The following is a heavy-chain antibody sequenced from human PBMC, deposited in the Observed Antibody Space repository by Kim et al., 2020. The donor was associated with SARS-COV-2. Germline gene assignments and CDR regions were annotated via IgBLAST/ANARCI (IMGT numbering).Heavy chain of an antibody. J-gene: IGHJ4*02. CDR3: ARGRRGSSVYDVDY. Sequence: SETLSLTCAVYGGSFSGYYWSWIRQPPGKGLEWIGEINHSGSTNYNPSLKSRVTISVDTSKNQFSLKLSSVTAADTAVYYCARGRRGSSVYDVDYWGQGT. CDR2: INHSGST. D-gene: IGHD3-22*01. CDR1: GGSFSGYY. V-gene: IGHV4-34*01.